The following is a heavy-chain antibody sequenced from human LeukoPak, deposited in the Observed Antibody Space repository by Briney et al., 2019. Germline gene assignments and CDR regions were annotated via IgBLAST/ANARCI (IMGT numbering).Heavy chain of an antibody. CDR2: INWNSNSI. D-gene: IGHD2-21*02. CDR1: GFSFGDYA. J-gene: IGHJ3*02. CDR3: ARSDLLLYAFDI. Sequence: PGRSLRLSCAASGFSFGDYAMHWVRQAPGKGLEWVSGINWNSNSIGYADSVKGRFIISRDNAKNSLYLQMNSLRGEDTALYYCARSDLLLYAFDIWGQGTMVTVSS. V-gene: IGHV3-9*01.